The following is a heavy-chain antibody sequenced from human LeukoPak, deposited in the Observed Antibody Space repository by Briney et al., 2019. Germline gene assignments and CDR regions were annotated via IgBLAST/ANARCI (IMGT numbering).Heavy chain of an antibody. CDR3: ARGYSNSNYYYMDV. V-gene: IGHV4-59*12. J-gene: IGHJ6*03. Sequence: SETLSLTCTVSGGSISSYYWSWIRQPPGKGLEWIGYIYHSGSTYYNPSLKSRVTISVDRSKSQFSLKLSSVTAADTAVYYCARGYSNSNYYYMDVWGKGTTVTVSS. D-gene: IGHD4-11*01. CDR2: IYHSGST. CDR1: GGSISSYY.